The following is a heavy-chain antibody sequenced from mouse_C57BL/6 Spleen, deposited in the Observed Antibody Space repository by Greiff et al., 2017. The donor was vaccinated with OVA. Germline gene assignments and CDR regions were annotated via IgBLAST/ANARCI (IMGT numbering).Heavy chain of an antibody. CDR3: AREGVYYDYDDGGERAY. CDR2: ISYDGSN. V-gene: IGHV3-6*01. J-gene: IGHJ3*01. CDR1: GYSITSGYY. Sequence: EVKLVESGPGLVKPSQSLSLTCSVTGYSITSGYYWNWIRQFPGNKLEWMGYISYDGSNNYNPSLKNRISITRDTSKNQFFLKLNSVTTEDTATYYCAREGVYYDYDDGGERAYWGQGTLVTVSA. D-gene: IGHD2-4*01.